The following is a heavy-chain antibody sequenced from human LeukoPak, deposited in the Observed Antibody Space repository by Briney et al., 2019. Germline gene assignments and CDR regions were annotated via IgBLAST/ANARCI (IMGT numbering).Heavy chain of an antibody. CDR1: GGSFSGYY. J-gene: IGHJ5*02. V-gene: IGHV4-34*01. D-gene: IGHD3-3*01. Sequence: KPSETLSLTCAVYGGSFSGYYWSWIRQPPGKGLEWIGEINHSGSTNYNPSLKSRVTISVDTSKNQFSLKLSSVTAADTAVYYCARSAAKKYDFWSGYYSWFDPWGQGTLVTVSS. CDR2: INHSGST. CDR3: ARSAAKKYDFWSGYYSWFDP.